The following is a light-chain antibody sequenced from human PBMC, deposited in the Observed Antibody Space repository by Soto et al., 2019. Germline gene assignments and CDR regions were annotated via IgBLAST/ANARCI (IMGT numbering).Light chain of an antibody. CDR2: GAS. CDR3: QQYNDWPPMA. J-gene: IGKJ1*01. V-gene: IGKV3-15*01. CDR1: QSVSSN. Sequence: EIVMTPSPATLSVSPGERATLSFRASQSVSSNVAWDQHKHGPAPKLLIYGASTWATGIPARFSGSGTGTEITPTISSLQSEDFAVYHCQQYNDWPPMAFGQGTEMEFK.